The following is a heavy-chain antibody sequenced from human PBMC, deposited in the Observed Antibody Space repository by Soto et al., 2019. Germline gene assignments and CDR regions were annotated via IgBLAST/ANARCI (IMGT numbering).Heavy chain of an antibody. CDR1: DASMNAFY. Sequence: SETLSLTCTVSDASMNAFYWSWIRLPPGKGLEWIGYIFHSGSTIYNPSLKGRVTMSINTSKNQFSLNLDSVTASDTAVYFCAGVNWKDGEDFDLWGQRTLVTGSS. D-gene: IGHD1-1*01. CDR3: AGVNWKDGEDFDL. J-gene: IGHJ4*02. CDR2: IFHSGST. V-gene: IGHV4-4*09.